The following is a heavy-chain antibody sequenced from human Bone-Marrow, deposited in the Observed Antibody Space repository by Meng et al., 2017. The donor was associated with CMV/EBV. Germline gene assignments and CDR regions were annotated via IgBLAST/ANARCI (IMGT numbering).Heavy chain of an antibody. D-gene: IGHD3-3*01. CDR3: ARDRVYYDFWSGYSSGMDV. CDR2: INHSGIT. CDR1: GGSFSGYY. Sequence: SQTLSLTCAVSGGSFSGYYWSWIRQSPGKGLEWIGEINHSGITNYNPSLKSRVTISVDTSKNQFSLKLSSVTAADTAVYYCARDRVYYDFWSGYSSGMDVWGQGTTVTVSS. V-gene: IGHV4-34*01. J-gene: IGHJ6*02.